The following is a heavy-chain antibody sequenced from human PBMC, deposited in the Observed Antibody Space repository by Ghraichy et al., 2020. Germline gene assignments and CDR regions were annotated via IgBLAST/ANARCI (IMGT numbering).Heavy chain of an antibody. CDR1: GFTFSSYW. V-gene: IGHV3-74*01. CDR2: INSDGSST. D-gene: IGHD3-9*01. Sequence: LSLTCAASGFTFSSYWMHWVRQAPGKGLVWVSRINSDGSSTSYADSVKDRFTISRDNAKNTLYLQMNSLRAEDTAVYYCARDLAYYDILTGYYYYYGMDVWGQGTTVTVSS. J-gene: IGHJ6*02. CDR3: ARDLAYYDILTGYYYYYGMDV.